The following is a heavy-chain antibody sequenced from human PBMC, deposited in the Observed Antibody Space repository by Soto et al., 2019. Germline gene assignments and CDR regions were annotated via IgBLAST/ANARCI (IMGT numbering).Heavy chain of an antibody. CDR2: ISLDGSRT. Sequence: EVQLVESGGGLVQPGGSLRLSCAVSGFTFSTYWMHWVRQVPGKGLVWVSRISLDGSRTSYADSVKGRFTISRDNAKNTLYLQMRMLRAEDSAVYFCVRDRDFYDGRGYASPGDAFDVWGEGTVVSVSS. CDR3: VRDRDFYDGRGYASPGDAFDV. D-gene: IGHD3-22*01. V-gene: IGHV3-74*01. J-gene: IGHJ3*01. CDR1: GFTFSTYW.